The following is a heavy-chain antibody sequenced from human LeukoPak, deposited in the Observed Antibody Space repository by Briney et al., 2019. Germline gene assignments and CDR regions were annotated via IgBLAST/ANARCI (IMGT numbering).Heavy chain of an antibody. V-gene: IGHV3-21*01. Sequence: GGSLRLSCAASGFTFSSYSMNWVRQAPGKGLEWVSSISSSSSYIYCADSEKGRFTISRDNAKNSLYLQMNSLRAEDTAVYYCARESYYDSSGYYSSLGYWGQGTLVTVSS. D-gene: IGHD3-22*01. J-gene: IGHJ4*02. CDR2: ISSSSSYI. CDR1: GFTFSSYS. CDR3: ARESYYDSSGYYSSLGY.